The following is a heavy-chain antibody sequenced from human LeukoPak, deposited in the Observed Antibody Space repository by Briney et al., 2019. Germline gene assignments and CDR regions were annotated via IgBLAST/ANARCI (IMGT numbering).Heavy chain of an antibody. D-gene: IGHD3-16*01. CDR1: GGSISSSSYY. V-gene: IGHV4-39*07. Sequence: SETLSLTCTVSGGSISSSSYYWGWLRQPPGKGLEWIGSIYYSGSTYYNPSLKSRVTISVDTSKNQFSLKLSSVTAADTAVYYCATHGVIGGYWGQGTLVTVSS. CDR2: IYYSGST. CDR3: ATHGVIGGY. J-gene: IGHJ4*02.